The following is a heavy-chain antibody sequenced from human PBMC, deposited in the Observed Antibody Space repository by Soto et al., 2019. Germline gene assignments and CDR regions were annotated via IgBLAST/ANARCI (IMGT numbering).Heavy chain of an antibody. CDR3: ARQSGTTGTTAI. CDR1: GGSISSSSYY. CDR2: IYYSGST. Sequence: QLQLQESGPGLVKPSETLSLTCTVSGGSISSSSYYWGWIRQPPGKGLEWIGSIYYSGSTYYNPSLKSRVTIPVAPSKNQFSLKLSSVTAADTAVYYCARQSGTTGTTAIWGQGTMVTVSS. V-gene: IGHV4-39*01. J-gene: IGHJ3*02. D-gene: IGHD1-1*01.